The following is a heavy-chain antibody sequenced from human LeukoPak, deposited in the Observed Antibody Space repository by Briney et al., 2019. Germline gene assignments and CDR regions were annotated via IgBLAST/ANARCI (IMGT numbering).Heavy chain of an antibody. CDR2: IYTSGST. CDR3: ARLRPVAGYDAFDI. J-gene: IGHJ3*02. Sequence: RPSETLSLTCTVSGGSISSYYWSWIRQPAGKGLEWIGRIYTSGSTNYNPSLKSRVTMSVDTSKNQLSLKLTSVTAADTAVYYCARLRPVAGYDAFDIWGHGTMVTVSS. CDR1: GGSISSYY. D-gene: IGHD6-19*01. V-gene: IGHV4-4*07.